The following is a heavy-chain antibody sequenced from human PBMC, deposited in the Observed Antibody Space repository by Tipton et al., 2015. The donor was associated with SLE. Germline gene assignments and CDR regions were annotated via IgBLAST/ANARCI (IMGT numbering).Heavy chain of an antibody. CDR1: GLPFSDYW. CDR3: GRDRRPDSSGYYHDPIDI. Sequence: SLRLSCAASGLPFSDYWMHWVRQVPGKGLVWVSRIYRDGSSTNYADSVKGRFTISRDNAKKSLYLQMNSLRADDTAVYYCGRDRRPDSSGYYHDPIDIWGQGTMVSVSA. CDR2: IYRDGSST. J-gene: IGHJ3*02. D-gene: IGHD3-22*01. V-gene: IGHV3-74*01.